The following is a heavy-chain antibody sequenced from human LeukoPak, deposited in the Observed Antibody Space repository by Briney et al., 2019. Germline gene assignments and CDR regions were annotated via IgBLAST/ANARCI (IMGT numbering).Heavy chain of an antibody. CDR1: GGSMSSSNYY. Sequence: SETLSLTCTVSGGSMSSSNYYWGRIRQPPGEGLEWIGSFYYSGSTFHNPSLKSRVTISVDTSKNQFSLNLSSVTAADTAVYYCARHGYYYDTSAYFDYWGQGTLVTVSS. CDR2: FYYSGST. D-gene: IGHD3-22*01. J-gene: IGHJ4*02. V-gene: IGHV4-39*01. CDR3: ARHGYYYDTSAYFDY.